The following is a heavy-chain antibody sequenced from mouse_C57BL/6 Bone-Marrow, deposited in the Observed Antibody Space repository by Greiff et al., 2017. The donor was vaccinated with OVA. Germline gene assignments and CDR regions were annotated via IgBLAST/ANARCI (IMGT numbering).Heavy chain of an antibody. D-gene: IGHD1-1*02. J-gene: IGHJ3*01. V-gene: IGHV1-64*01. CDR3: ARGWYRFAY. Sequence: QVQLQQPGAELVKPGASVKLSCKASGYTFTSYWMHWVKQRPGQGLEWIGMIHPNSGSTNYNEKFKSKATLTVDKSSSTAYMQLSSLTSEDSAVYYCARGWYRFAYWGQGTLVTVSA. CDR1: GYTFTSYW. CDR2: IHPNSGST.